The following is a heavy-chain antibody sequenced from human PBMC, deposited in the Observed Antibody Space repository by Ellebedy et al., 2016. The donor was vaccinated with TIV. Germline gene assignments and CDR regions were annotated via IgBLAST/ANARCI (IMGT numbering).Heavy chain of an antibody. CDR2: IGTAGDT. CDR1: RFTFISYD. Sequence: GESLKISCAASRFTFISYDMHWVRQGTGQGLEWVSAIGTAGDTYYPGSVKGRFTISRENAKNSLYLQMNGLRAEDTAVYYCARVRFGDTAVDYWGQGTLVTVSS. CDR3: ARVRFGDTAVDY. V-gene: IGHV3-13*01. D-gene: IGHD2-21*02. J-gene: IGHJ4*03.